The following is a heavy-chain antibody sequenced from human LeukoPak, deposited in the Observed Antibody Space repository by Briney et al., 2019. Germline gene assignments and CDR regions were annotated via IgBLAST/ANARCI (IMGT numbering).Heavy chain of an antibody. Sequence: SVKVSCKASRGTFSSYAISWVRQAPGQGLEWMGRIIPILGIANYAQKFQGRVTITADKSTSTAYMELSSLRSEDTAVYYCARPRYDILTGYYSQFDYWGQGTLVTVSS. CDR3: ARPRYDILTGYYSQFDY. D-gene: IGHD3-9*01. CDR1: RGTFSSYA. CDR2: IIPILGIA. J-gene: IGHJ4*02. V-gene: IGHV1-69*04.